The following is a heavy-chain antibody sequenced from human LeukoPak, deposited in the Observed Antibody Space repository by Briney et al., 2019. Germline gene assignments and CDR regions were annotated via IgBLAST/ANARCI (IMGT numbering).Heavy chain of an antibody. Sequence: GGSLRLSCAASGFTFSSHAMTWVRQAPGKGLEWVATIRDNGGTRDYAESVKGRFTISRDNSKNTLYLQMNSLRAEDTAVYYCTTYSRSFDSWGQGTLVTVSS. J-gene: IGHJ4*02. CDR1: GFTFSSHA. D-gene: IGHD2-21*01. V-gene: IGHV3-23*01. CDR2: IRDNGGTR. CDR3: TTYSRSFDS.